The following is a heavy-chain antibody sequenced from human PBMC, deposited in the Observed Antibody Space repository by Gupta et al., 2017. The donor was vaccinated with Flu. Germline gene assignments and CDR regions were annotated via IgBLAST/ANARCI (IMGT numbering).Heavy chain of an antibody. V-gene: IGHV3-23*01. D-gene: IGHD1-26*01. J-gene: IGHJ4*02. Sequence: EVHLSESGGGLVQPGGSLRLSCAASGFTFVNYAMSWVRQAPGKGLEWISGISSSGADTQYVGSVEGRFTIARDNSKSTLYLEMNSVRADDTAVDFCAKGRTSAGASYDIWGQGNLVTISS. CDR2: ISSSGADT. CDR3: AKGRTSAGASYDI. CDR1: GFTFVNYA.